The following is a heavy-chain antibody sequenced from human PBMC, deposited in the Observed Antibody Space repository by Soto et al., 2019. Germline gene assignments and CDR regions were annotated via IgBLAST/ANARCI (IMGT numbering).Heavy chain of an antibody. D-gene: IGHD2-8*01. V-gene: IGHV4-4*02. CDR1: GGSISSQNW. CDR3: AREQICNVVKCSNWFDP. CDR2: IFHTGSV. J-gene: IGHJ5*02. Sequence: SESLSLTCGVSGGSISSQNWWIWARQFPGKGLEWIGEIFHTGSVNYNPSLKSRVTLSLDKSKNQFSLKVTSVTAADTAVYFCAREQICNVVKCSNWFDPWGQGTLVTVSS.